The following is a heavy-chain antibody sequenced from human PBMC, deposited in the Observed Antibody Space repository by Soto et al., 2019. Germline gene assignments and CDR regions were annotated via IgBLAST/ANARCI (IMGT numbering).Heavy chain of an antibody. J-gene: IGHJ6*02. D-gene: IGHD5-12*01. CDR1: GFTFSSYV. Sequence: PGGSLRLSCAASGFTFSSYVMHWVRQAPGKGLEWVAVIWYDGSNKYYADSVKGRFTISRDNSKNTLYLQMNSLRAEDTAVYYCARGWLRRKLEYYYYYYGMDVWGQGTTVTVSS. V-gene: IGHV3-33*01. CDR3: ARGWLRRKLEYYYYYYGMDV. CDR2: IWYDGSNK.